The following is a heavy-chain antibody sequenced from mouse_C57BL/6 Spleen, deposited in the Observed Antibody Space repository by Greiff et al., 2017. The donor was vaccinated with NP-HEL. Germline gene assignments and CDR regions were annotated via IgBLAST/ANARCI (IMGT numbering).Heavy chain of an antibody. Sequence: VQVVESGPELVKPGASVKISCKASGYAFSSSWMNWVKQRPGKGLEWIGRIYPGDGDTNYNGKFKGKATLTADKSSSTAYMQLSSLTSEDSAVYFCARHAMDYWGQGTSVTVSS. CDR2: IYPGDGDT. V-gene: IGHV1-82*01. CDR3: ARHAMDY. CDR1: GYAFSSSW. J-gene: IGHJ4*01.